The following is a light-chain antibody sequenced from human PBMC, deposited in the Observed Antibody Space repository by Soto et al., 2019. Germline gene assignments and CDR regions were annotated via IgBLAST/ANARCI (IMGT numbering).Light chain of an antibody. J-gene: IGLJ1*01. Sequence: QSVLTQRASVSGSPGQSIPIFCTGTSSDVGGYNYVSWYQQHPGKAPKLMIYEVSNRPSGVSNRFSGSKSGNTASLTISGLQAEDEADYYCSSYTSSSTRVFGTGTKVTLL. CDR1: SSDVGGYNY. CDR2: EVS. CDR3: SSYTSSSTRV. V-gene: IGLV2-14*01.